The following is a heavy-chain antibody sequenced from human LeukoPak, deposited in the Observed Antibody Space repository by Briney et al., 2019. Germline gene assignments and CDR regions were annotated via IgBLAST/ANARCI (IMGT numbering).Heavy chain of an antibody. CDR1: GFTFSSYW. V-gene: IGHV3-74*01. J-gene: IGHJ6*04. CDR3: ARTTAAGYCSSTSCYAPYPDYYYGMDV. D-gene: IGHD2-2*01. Sequence: GGSLRLSCAASGFTFSSYWMHWVRQAPGKGLVWVSRINSDGSSTSYADSVKGRFTISRDNAKNTLYLQMNSLRAEDTAVYYCARTTAAGYCSSTSCYAPYPDYYYGMDVWGKGTTVTVSS. CDR2: INSDGSST.